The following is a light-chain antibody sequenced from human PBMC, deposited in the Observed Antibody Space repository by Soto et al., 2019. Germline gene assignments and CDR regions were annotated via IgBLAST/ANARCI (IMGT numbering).Light chain of an antibody. V-gene: IGKV3-20*01. Sequence: EIVFTQSPGSLFLTPGERATLSCRASQSVTTSYLAWYQQKPGQAPRLLIYGASSRATGIPDRFSGSGSGTDFTLTISRLEPGDFALYYCQQDGASPPTFGQGAKVDIK. CDR1: QSVTTSY. CDR3: QQDGASPPT. J-gene: IGKJ1*01. CDR2: GAS.